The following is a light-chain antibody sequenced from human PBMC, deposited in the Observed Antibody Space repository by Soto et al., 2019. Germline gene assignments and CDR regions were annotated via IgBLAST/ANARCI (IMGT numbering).Light chain of an antibody. J-gene: IGKJ1*01. CDR2: EAS. V-gene: IGKV1-5*01. Sequence: DIQMTQSPSPLSASVGDRVTITCRASQGISRWLAWYQQKPGRAPKLLIYEASILESGVPSRFSGSGSGTEFTATISSLQPSDFATYYCQQSNSKAWTVGGGTRVEIK. CDR1: QGISRW. CDR3: QQSNSKAWT.